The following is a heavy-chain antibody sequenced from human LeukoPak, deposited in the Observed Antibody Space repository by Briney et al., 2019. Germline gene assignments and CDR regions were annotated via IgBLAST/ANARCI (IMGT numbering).Heavy chain of an antibody. CDR2: ISAYNGNT. Sequence: ASVKVSCKASGYTFTSYGISWVRQAPGQGLEWMGWISAYNGNTNYAQKLQGRVTMTTDTSTSTAYMELRSLRSDDTAVYYCARDWDIAVAGSYGYWGQGTLVTVSS. CDR1: GYTFTSYG. D-gene: IGHD6-19*01. CDR3: ARDWDIAVAGSYGY. J-gene: IGHJ4*02. V-gene: IGHV1-18*01.